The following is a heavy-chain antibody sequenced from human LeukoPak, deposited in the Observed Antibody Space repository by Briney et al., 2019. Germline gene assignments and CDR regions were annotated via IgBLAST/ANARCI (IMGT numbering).Heavy chain of an antibody. Sequence: ASVKVSCKASGYTFTSYDINWVRQATGQGLEWMGWMNPNSGNTGYAQKFQGRVTMTRNTSISTAYMELSSLRSEDTAVYYCARFPGDCSGGSCLSAWFDPWGQGTLVTVSS. CDR2: MNPNSGNT. CDR3: ARFPGDCSGGSCLSAWFDP. CDR1: GYTFTSYD. J-gene: IGHJ5*02. V-gene: IGHV1-8*01. D-gene: IGHD2-15*01.